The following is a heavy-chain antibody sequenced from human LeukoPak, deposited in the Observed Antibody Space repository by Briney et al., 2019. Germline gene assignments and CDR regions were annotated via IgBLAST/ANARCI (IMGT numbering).Heavy chain of an antibody. CDR2: IHRDGST. J-gene: IGHJ4*02. CDR3: GKTDIYFNPIDY. CDR1: GVSISSSDW. D-gene: IGHD3-9*01. V-gene: IGHV4-4*02. Sequence: PSGTLSLTCAVSGVSISSSDWWIWVRQRPGQGLEWIGEIHRDGSTRYTPSLKSRVTMSMDYSKNQFSLSVTSVTAADTAIYYCGKTDIYFNPIDYWGPGSLVTVSS.